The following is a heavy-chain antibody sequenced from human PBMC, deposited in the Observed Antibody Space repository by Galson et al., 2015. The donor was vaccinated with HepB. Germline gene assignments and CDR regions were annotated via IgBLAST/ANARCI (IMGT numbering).Heavy chain of an antibody. CDR2: ISYDGSNN. CDR3: AKGGNYYDFWSGFGDVKNAMDV. J-gene: IGHJ6*02. CDR1: GFTFSSYV. V-gene: IGHV3-30*18. D-gene: IGHD3-3*01. Sequence: SLRLSCAASGFTFSSYVMHWVRQAPGKGLEWVAVISYDGSNNYYADSVKGRFTISRDNSKNTLYLQMNSLRAEDTAVYYCAKGGNYYDFWSGFGDVKNAMDVWGQGTTVTVSS.